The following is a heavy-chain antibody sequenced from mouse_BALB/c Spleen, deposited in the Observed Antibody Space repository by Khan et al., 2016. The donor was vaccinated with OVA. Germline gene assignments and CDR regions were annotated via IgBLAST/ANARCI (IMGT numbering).Heavy chain of an antibody. Sequence: VQLKQSGPGLVAPSQSLSITCTISGFSLTNYGVHWVRQPPGKGLEWLVVIWSDGSTTYNLALKSRLTICKVNSERQVFLKMNSLQADDTAMYFCARQPYYHYNIMDYWGQGTSVTVSS. CDR1: GFSLTNYG. CDR3: ARQPYYHYNIMDY. CDR2: IWSDGST. D-gene: IGHD2-10*01. J-gene: IGHJ4*01. V-gene: IGHV2-6-1*01.